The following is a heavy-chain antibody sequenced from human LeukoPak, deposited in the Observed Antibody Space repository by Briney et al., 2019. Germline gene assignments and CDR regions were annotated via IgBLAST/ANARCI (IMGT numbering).Heavy chain of an antibody. D-gene: IGHD3-10*01. CDR2: IIPILGIA. J-gene: IGHJ4*02. CDR3: ARAGSGSYYHTPYYFDY. V-gene: IGHV1-69*04. CDR1: GGTFSSYA. Sequence: GASVKVSCKASGGTFSSYAISWVRQAPGQGLEWMGRIIPILGIANYAQKFQGRVTITADKSTSTAYMELSSLRSEDTAVYYCARAGSGSYYHTPYYFDYWGQGTLVTVSS.